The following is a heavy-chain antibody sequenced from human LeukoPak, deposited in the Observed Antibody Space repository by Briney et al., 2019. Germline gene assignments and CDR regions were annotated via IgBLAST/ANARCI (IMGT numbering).Heavy chain of an antibody. Sequence: SETLSLTCTVSGGSISSYYWSWIRQPPGKGLEWIGYIYYSGSTNYNPSLKSRVTISVDTSKNQFSLKLSSVTAADTAVYYCAREGYSGHDHPLDYWGQGTLVTVSS. CDR3: AREGYSGHDHPLDY. D-gene: IGHD5-12*01. V-gene: IGHV4-59*01. J-gene: IGHJ4*02. CDR2: IYYSGST. CDR1: GGSISSYY.